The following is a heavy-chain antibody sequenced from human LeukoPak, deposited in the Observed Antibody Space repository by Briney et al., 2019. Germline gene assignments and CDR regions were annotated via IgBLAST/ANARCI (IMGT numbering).Heavy chain of an antibody. CDR2: IYPRDGST. J-gene: IGHJ4*02. CDR3: ARDQEGFDY. Sequence: VASVKVSCKASGYTFTSNYIHWVRQAPGQGLEWRGMIYPRDGSTSYAQKFQGRVTVTRDTSTSTVHMELSGLRSEDTAVYYCARDQEGFDYWGQGTLVTVSS. CDR1: GYTFTSNY. V-gene: IGHV1-46*01.